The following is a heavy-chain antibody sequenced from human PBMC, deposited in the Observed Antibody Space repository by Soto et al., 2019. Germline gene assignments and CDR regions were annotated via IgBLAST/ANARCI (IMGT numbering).Heavy chain of an antibody. D-gene: IGHD1-20*01. J-gene: IGHJ4*02. CDR1: RGSITSSGYY. Sequence: PSETLSLTCSVSRGSITSSGYYWSWIRQHPGKGLEWIGDIYTSGSTHYNPSLKSRVSILLDTSNNQLSLKLTSVTAADTAVYYCARYKSEIEMPRLYYFDYWGQGTVVTVSS. CDR2: IYTSGST. CDR3: ARYKSEIEMPRLYYFDY. V-gene: IGHV4-31*03.